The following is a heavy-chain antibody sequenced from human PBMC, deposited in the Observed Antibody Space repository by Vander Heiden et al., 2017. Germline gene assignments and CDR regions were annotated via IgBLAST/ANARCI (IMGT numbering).Heavy chain of an antibody. CDR2: IGTDGDT. V-gene: IGHV3-13*01. CDR1: GLTFSSYD. J-gene: IGHJ6*02. Sequence: EVQLVESGGGLVQPGGSLRLSCAASGLTFSSYDMHGVRQATGKGLGWVAAIGTDGDTYYPGSVKGRFTISRENAKNSLYLQMKSLRAGDTAVYYCARGAGSGWYFYYYGMDVWGQGPTVTVSS. D-gene: IGHD6-19*01. CDR3: ARGAGSGWYFYYYGMDV.